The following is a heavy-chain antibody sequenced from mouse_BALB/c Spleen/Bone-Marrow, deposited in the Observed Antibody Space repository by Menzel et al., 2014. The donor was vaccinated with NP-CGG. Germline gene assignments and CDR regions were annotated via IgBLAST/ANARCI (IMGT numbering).Heavy chain of an antibody. CDR1: GYTFTSYY. D-gene: IGHD1-1*01. CDR2: INPSNGGT. V-gene: IGHV1S81*02. Sequence: VQLQESGAELVKPGASVKLSCKASGYTFTSYYMYWVKQRPGQGLEWIGGINPSNGGTNFNEKFKSKATLTVDKSSSTAYMQLSSLTSEDSAVYYCTRDHYYYGSSYWYFDARGAGTTVTVSS. CDR3: TRDHYYYGSSYWYFDA. J-gene: IGHJ1*01.